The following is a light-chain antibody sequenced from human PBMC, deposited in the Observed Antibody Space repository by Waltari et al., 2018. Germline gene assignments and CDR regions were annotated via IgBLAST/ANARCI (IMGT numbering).Light chain of an antibody. J-gene: IGLJ1*01. CDR2: DVN. V-gene: IGLV2-14*03. Sequence: QSALTQPDSVSGSPGQSITISCTGTSSDVGGYDYVSWYQQHSGKAPKVIIYDVNKRPSGVSDRFSGSKSGNTASLTISGLQAEDEAEYHCTSYTSSDTFYVFGTGTKVTVL. CDR1: SSDVGGYDY. CDR3: TSYTSSDTFYV.